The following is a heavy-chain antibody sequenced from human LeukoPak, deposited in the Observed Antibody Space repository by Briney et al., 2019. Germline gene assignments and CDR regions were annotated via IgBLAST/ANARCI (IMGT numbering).Heavy chain of an antibody. CDR2: ISYSGDTI. J-gene: IGHJ4*02. Sequence: PGGSLRLSCAASEFTFSDYYMSWIRQAPGKGLEWVSYISYSGDTIYYADSVKGRFTISRDNSKNTLYLQMNSLRAEDTAVYYCARVDILTGYSIDYWGQGTLVTVSS. CDR1: EFTFSDYY. CDR3: ARVDILTGYSIDY. D-gene: IGHD3-9*01. V-gene: IGHV3-11*01.